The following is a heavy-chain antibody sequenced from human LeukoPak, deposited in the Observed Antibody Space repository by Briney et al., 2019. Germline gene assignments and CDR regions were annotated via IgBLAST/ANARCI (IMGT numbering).Heavy chain of an antibody. Sequence: GGSLRLSCAASEFTFSSHAMHWVRQAPGKGLEWVALISYDGSNKYYADSVKGRFTISRDNSKNTLYLQMSSLRAEDTAVYYCARGQVYSSSREPDYWGQGTLVTVSS. D-gene: IGHD6-13*01. CDR1: EFTFSSHA. CDR3: ARGQVYSSSREPDY. CDR2: ISYDGSNK. J-gene: IGHJ4*02. V-gene: IGHV3-30-3*01.